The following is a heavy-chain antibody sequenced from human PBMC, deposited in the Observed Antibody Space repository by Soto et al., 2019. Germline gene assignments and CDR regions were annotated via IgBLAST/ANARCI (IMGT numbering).Heavy chain of an antibody. CDR2: IIPIFGTA. D-gene: IGHD2-21*01. CDR3: ARGLFEEEQAKKTSPSLWGLDV. CDR1: GGTFSSYA. J-gene: IGHJ4*02. Sequence: QVQLVQSGAEVKKPGSSVKVSCKASGGTFSSYAISWVRQAPGQGLEWMGGIIPIFGTANYAQKFQGRVTITADESTSTAYRDKSSMKLEDTAINFWARGLFEEEQAKKTSPSLWGLDVGGQGPPVTVSS. V-gene: IGHV1-69*01.